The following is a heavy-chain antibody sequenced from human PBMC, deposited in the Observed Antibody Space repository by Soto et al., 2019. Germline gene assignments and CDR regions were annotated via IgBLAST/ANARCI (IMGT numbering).Heavy chain of an antibody. CDR2: SYYSGRT. J-gene: IGHJ5*02. D-gene: IGHD3-10*01. Sequence: PSETLSLTCTVSGGSISSNYWGWIRHPQGKGLEWVGYSYYSGRTNYNPTLKSRATIPVDTSKTQFSLKLSPVTATATAAVYCARGVAARPGVWFDPWGQGTLVTVSS. CDR1: GGSISSNY. V-gene: IGHV4-59*01. CDR3: ARGVAARPGVWFDP.